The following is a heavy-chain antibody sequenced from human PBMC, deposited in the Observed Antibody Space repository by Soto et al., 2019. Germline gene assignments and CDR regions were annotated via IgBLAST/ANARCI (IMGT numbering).Heavy chain of an antibody. CDR1: GFTFSSYA. CDR3: AKDMGGSRKGSDAFDI. V-gene: IGHV3-23*01. D-gene: IGHD3-16*01. J-gene: IGHJ3*02. Sequence: GGSLRLSCAASGFTFSSYAMSWVRQAPGKGLEWVSAISGSGGSTYYADSVKGRFTISRDNSKNTLYLQMNSLRAEDTAVYYCAKDMGGSRKGSDAFDIWGQGTMVTVSS. CDR2: ISGSGGST.